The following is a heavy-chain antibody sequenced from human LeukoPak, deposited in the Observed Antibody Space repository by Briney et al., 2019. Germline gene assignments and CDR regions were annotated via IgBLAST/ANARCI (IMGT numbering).Heavy chain of an antibody. CDR3: ARGRRPITMVRGVITDV. CDR2: ISHSGST. J-gene: IGHJ6*02. D-gene: IGHD3-10*01. Sequence: PSETLSLTCTVSGVPISSGGYFWSWIRQPPGTGLEWIGFISHSGSTYYNPSLQSRVTISLDRSKNQFSLNLSSVTAADTAVYYCARGRRPITMVRGVITDVWGQGTTVTVSS. CDR1: GVPISSGGYF. V-gene: IGHV4-30-2*01.